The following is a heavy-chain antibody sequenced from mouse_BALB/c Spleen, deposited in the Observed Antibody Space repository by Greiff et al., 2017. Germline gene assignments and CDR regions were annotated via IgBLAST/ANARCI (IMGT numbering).Heavy chain of an antibody. CDR1: GFAFSSYD. D-gene: IGHD1-1*01. CDR2: ISSGGGST. V-gene: IGHV5-12-1*01. CDR3: ARHVYGSSLYCAMDY. Sequence: EVMLVESGGGLVKPGGSLKLSCAASGFAFSSYDMSWVRQTPEKRLEWVAYISSGGGSTYYPDTVKGRFTISRDNAKNTLYLQMSSLKSEDTAMYYCARHVYGSSLYCAMDYWGQGTSVTVSS. J-gene: IGHJ4*01.